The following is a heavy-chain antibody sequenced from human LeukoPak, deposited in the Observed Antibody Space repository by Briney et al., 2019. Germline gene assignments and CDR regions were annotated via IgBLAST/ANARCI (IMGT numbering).Heavy chain of an antibody. CDR2: ISYDGSTQ. D-gene: IGHD5-24*01. CDR3: AKGRMMATIMISFDY. CDR1: GFTFSSYG. Sequence: GGPLRLSCAASGFTFSSYGMHWVRQAPGKGLEWVAVISYDGSTQYYADSVKGRFTISRDNSNNTLSLQMNSLKAEDTAVYYCAKGRMMATIMISFDYWGRGTLVTVSS. V-gene: IGHV3-30*18. J-gene: IGHJ4*02.